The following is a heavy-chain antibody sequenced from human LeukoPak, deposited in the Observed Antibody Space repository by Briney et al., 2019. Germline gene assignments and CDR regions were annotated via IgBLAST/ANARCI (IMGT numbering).Heavy chain of an antibody. D-gene: IGHD6-19*01. CDR2: LYYNRST. CDR3: ARNRQYVEGAGFDY. CDR1: SGSFSSYH. J-gene: IGHJ4*02. Sequence: PSETLSLNCTGSSGSFSSYHWSWIRQPPGKGLEWIVYLYYNRSTNYNPSLKRRDTISRDTSKNQFTLKLSSVTAADTAVYYCARNRQYVEGAGFDYWGQGTLVTVSS. V-gene: IGHV4-59*01.